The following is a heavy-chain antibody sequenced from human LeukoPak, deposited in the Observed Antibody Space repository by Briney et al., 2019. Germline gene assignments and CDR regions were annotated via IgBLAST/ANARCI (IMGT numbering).Heavy chain of an antibody. CDR1: GYTFTGYY. J-gene: IGHJ1*01. V-gene: IGHV1-2*02. Sequence: GASVKLSCKASGYTFTGYYMHWVRQAPGQGLQWMGWINPNSGDTHFAQKFQGRVTMTRDTSISTAYMELSRLRSDDTAVYYCARGHYGSGSYPPLHEYLRHWGQGTLVTVSS. D-gene: IGHD3-10*01. CDR2: INPNSGDT. CDR3: ARGHYGSGSYPPLHEYLRH.